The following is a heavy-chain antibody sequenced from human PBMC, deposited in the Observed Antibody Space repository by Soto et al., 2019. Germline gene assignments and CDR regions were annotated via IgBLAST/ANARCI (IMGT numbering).Heavy chain of an antibody. Sequence: SQTLSLTCAISGDSVSSNSAAWNWIRQSPSRGLEGLGRTYYRSKWYNDYAVSVKSRITINPDTSKKQFSLQLNSVTPEDTAVYYCARDLIWVGEFSIDYWGQGTLVTVSS. V-gene: IGHV6-1*01. CDR3: ARDLIWVGEFSIDY. CDR2: TYYRSKWYN. J-gene: IGHJ4*02. D-gene: IGHD3-10*01. CDR1: GDSVSSNSAA.